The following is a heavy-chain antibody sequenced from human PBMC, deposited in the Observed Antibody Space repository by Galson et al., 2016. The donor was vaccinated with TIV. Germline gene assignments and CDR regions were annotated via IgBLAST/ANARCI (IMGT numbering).Heavy chain of an antibody. D-gene: IGHD6-19*01. J-gene: IGHJ4*02. CDR2: IHPNGGST. V-gene: IGHV1-46*01. Sequence: SVKVSCKASGYTFTNYFMHWVRQAPGQGLEWMGIIHPNGGSTSYAQKFKGRVTMTRDTSTSTVYMEMSSLRSEDTAVYYCARSRSSGWYIYFDYWGQGILVTVSS. CDR1: GYTFTNYF. CDR3: ARSRSSGWYIYFDY.